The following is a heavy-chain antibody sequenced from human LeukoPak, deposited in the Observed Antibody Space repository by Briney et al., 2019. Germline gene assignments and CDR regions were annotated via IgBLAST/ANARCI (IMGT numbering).Heavy chain of an antibody. CDR1: GFTFSDYS. V-gene: IGHV3-48*04. CDR3: ARDRYDSKYVVDY. Sequence: GGSLRLSCAASGFTFSDYSMHWFRQAPGKGLEWVSFISASSSTKYYADSVKGRFTISRDSAKNSLYLQMNSLRADDTAVYYCARDRYDSKYVVDYWGQGTQVTVSS. CDR2: ISASSSTK. D-gene: IGHD3-22*01. J-gene: IGHJ4*02.